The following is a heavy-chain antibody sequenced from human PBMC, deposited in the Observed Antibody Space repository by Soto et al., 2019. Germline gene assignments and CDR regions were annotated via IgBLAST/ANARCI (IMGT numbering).Heavy chain of an antibody. Sequence: ASVKVSCKVSGYTFTGYYMHWVRQAPGQGLEWMGWINPNSGGTNYAQKFQGWVTMTRDTSISTSYMELSRLRAEDTAVYYCGNSRYDWNDFPAYGMDVWGHGTTVTVSS. D-gene: IGHD1-1*01. CDR3: GNSRYDWNDFPAYGMDV. CDR2: INPNSGGT. CDR1: GYTFTGYY. J-gene: IGHJ6*02. V-gene: IGHV1-2*04.